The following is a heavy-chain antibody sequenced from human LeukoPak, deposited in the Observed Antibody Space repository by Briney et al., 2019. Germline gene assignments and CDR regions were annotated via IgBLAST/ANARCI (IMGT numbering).Heavy chain of an antibody. CDR1: GGSISSYY. Sequence: SETLSLTCTVSGGSISSYYWSWIRQLAGKGLEWIGRIYTSGSTNYNPSLKSRVTMSVDTSKNQFSLKLSSVTAADTAVYYCAKGKVIVRRDGYNYPYYFDYWGQGTLVTVSS. CDR2: IYTSGST. V-gene: IGHV4-4*07. CDR3: AKGKVIVRRDGYNYPYYFDY. J-gene: IGHJ4*02. D-gene: IGHD5-24*01.